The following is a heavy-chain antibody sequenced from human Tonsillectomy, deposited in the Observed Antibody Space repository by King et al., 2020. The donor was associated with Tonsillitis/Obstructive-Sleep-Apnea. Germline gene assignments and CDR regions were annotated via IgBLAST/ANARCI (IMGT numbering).Heavy chain of an antibody. V-gene: IGHV4-39*01. CDR1: GGSISSSRYY. D-gene: IGHD3/OR15-3a*01. J-gene: IGHJ6*03. CDR3: VCHAPELDNYFYYMDV. Sequence: QLQESGPGLVKPSETLSLSCFVSGGSISSSRYYWGWIRQPPGKGLEWIGTIYYNGDTYYNPSLKSRVTVSIDTYEGQFSLKLTSVTAADTAVYYCVCHAPELDNYFYYMDVWGKGTTVTVSS. CDR2: IYYNGDT.